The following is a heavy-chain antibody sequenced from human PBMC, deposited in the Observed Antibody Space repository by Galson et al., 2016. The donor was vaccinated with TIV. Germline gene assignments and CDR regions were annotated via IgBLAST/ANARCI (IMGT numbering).Heavy chain of an antibody. CDR2: VDPEDGKT. J-gene: IGHJ6*02. V-gene: IGHV1-69-2*01. Sequence: VKVSCKVFGYTFTGYYLHWMQQAPGKGFEWMGHVDPEDGKTNYAAKFQGRVTMTADTSTDTAYMELSGLRSEDTAIYFCTTVRLRGSGGMDVWGQGTTVIVSS. D-gene: IGHD2-8*01. CDR3: TTVRLRGSGGMDV. CDR1: GYTFTGYY.